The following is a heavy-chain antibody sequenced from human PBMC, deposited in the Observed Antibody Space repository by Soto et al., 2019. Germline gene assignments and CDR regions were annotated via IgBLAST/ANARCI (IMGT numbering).Heavy chain of an antibody. J-gene: IGHJ4*02. CDR2: IYWDDDR. V-gene: IGHV2-5*02. Sequence: QITLKESGPTLVKPTQTLMLTCTFSGFSLTTNGVGVAWISQPPGKALEWLALIYWDDDRHYSPSLTSGLTITKDTSKNQALLTRTNMDPVDTATYDCAHKAFRTASPFDFGGPGILVTVS. CDR3: AHKAFRTASPFDF. CDR1: GFSLTTNGVG. D-gene: IGHD3-3*02.